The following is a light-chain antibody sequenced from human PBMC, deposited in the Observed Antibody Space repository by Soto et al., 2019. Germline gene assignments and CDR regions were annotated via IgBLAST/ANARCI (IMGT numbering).Light chain of an antibody. Sequence: QSVLTQPPSASGTPGQRVTIPCSGSGSNIGSNYVYWYQQLPGTAPKLLIYSNNQRPSGVPDRFSGSKSGTSASLAISGLRSEDEADYYCAAWDDSLSGWVFGGGTKLT. J-gene: IGLJ3*02. CDR3: AAWDDSLSGWV. CDR2: SNN. CDR1: GSNIGSNY. V-gene: IGLV1-47*02.